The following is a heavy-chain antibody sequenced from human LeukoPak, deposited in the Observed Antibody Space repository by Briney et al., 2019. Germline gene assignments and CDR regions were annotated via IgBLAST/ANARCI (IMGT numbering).Heavy chain of an antibody. J-gene: IGHJ3*02. D-gene: IGHD3-10*01. Sequence: TGGSLRLSCAASGFTLSSYGMHWVRQAPGKGLEWVAVIWYDGSNKYYADSVKGRFTISRDNSKNTLYLQMNSLRAEDTAVYYCAKGDVWFGELLARDAFDIWGQGTMVTVSS. CDR3: AKGDVWFGELLARDAFDI. CDR1: GFTLSSYG. CDR2: IWYDGSNK. V-gene: IGHV3-30*02.